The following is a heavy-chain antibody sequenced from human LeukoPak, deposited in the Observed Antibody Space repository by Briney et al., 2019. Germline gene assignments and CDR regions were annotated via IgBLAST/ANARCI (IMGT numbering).Heavy chain of an antibody. J-gene: IGHJ3*02. V-gene: IGHV3-20*04. CDR1: GFTFDDYG. Sequence: GGSLRLSCAASGFTFDDYGMSWVRQAPGKGLEWVSGINWNGGSTGYADSVKGRFTISRDNAKNSLYLQMNSLRAEDTALYYCARDRGLTGTNDAFDIWGQGTVVTVSS. CDR2: INWNGGST. D-gene: IGHD1-20*01. CDR3: ARDRGLTGTNDAFDI.